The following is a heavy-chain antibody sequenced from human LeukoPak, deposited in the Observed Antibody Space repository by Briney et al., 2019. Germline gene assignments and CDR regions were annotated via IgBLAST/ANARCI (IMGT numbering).Heavy chain of an antibody. D-gene: IGHD6-13*01. J-gene: IGHJ4*02. CDR3: ARVGYDNTRPAPY. CDR1: GFTFSRHS. CDR2: TSSSSSTI. V-gene: IGHV3-48*02. Sequence: GGSLRLSCAASGFTFSRHSMNWVRQAPGKGLEWVSYTSSSSSTIYYADSVKGRFTISRDNAKNSLYLQMNSLRDEDTAVYYCARVGYDNTRPAPYWGQGTLVTVSS.